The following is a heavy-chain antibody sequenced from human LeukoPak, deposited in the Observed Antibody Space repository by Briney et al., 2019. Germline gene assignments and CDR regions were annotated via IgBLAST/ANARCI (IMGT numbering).Heavy chain of an antibody. V-gene: IGHV3-23*01. Sequence: PGGSLRLSCAASGFTFSSYAMSWVRQPPGKGLEWVSAISGSGGSTYSADSVKGRFTISRDNSKNTLYLQMSSLRAEDTAVYYCVKDRAVDYWGQGTLVTVSS. CDR3: VKDRAVDY. CDR1: GFTFSSYA. D-gene: IGHD3-10*01. CDR2: ISGSGGST. J-gene: IGHJ4*02.